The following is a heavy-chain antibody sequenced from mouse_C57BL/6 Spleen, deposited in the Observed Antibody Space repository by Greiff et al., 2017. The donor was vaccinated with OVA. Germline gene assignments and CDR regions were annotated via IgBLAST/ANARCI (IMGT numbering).Heavy chain of an antibody. CDR2: ISSGGSYT. CDR3: ARPTVVEGYFDY. J-gene: IGHJ2*01. V-gene: IGHV5-6*01. Sequence: EVKVVESGGDLVKPGGSLKLSCAASGFTFSSYGMSWVRQTPDKRLEWVATISSGGSYTYYPDSVKGRFTISRDNAKNTLYLQMSSLKSEDTAMYYCARPTVVEGYFDYWGQGTTLTVSS. D-gene: IGHD1-1*01. CDR1: GFTFSSYG.